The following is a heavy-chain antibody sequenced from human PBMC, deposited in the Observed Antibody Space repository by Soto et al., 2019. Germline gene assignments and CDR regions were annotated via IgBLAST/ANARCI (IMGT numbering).Heavy chain of an antibody. Sequence: ASVKVSCKASGYTFTSYGISCVRQAPGQGLEWMGWISAYNGNTNYAQKLQGRVTMTTDTSTSTAYMELRSLRSDDTAVYYCAREQNLVRGVIFSVGYGMDVWVLGTTVTVSS. CDR1: GYTFTSYG. CDR3: AREQNLVRGVIFSVGYGMDV. J-gene: IGHJ6*02. CDR2: ISAYNGNT. D-gene: IGHD3-10*01. V-gene: IGHV1-18*01.